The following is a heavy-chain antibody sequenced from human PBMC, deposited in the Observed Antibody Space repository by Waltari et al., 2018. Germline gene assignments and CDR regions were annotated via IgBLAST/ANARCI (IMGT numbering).Heavy chain of an antibody. CDR3: ARDRGRGLYLDV. D-gene: IGHD2-15*01. CDR2: VLSTGKT. V-gene: IGHV4-4*02. J-gene: IGHJ4*02. CDR1: GDSVTSANW. Sequence: QLQESGPGLVKPSGTLSLSCAVSGDSVTSANWWSWVRQSPQRGLEWIGQVLSTGKTNYIPSFASRVTMSLDASKNQFSLKVTSATAADTAVYYCARDRGRGLYLDVWGPGTLVTVSP.